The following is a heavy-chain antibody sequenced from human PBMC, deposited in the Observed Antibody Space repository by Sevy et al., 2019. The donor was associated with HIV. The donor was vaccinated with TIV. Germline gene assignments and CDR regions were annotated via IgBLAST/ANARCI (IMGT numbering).Heavy chain of an antibody. J-gene: IGHJ4*02. CDR1: GVSISSGAYS. V-gene: IGHV4-30-2*01. CDR2: IFHTGST. D-gene: IGHD1-1*01. CDR3: ARDGGTMTTPGHFDY. Sequence: SETLSLTCGVSGVSISSGAYSWNWIRQPPGKGLEWIGYIFHTGSTYYNPSLKSRLTISVDRSKNQFSLKMTSVTAADTAMDYCARDGGTMTTPGHFDYWGQGFLVTVSS.